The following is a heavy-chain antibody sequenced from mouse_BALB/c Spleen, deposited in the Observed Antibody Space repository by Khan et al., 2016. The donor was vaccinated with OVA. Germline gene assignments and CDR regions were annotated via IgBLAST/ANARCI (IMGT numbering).Heavy chain of an antibody. CDR2: IWSDGRT. CDR1: GFSLTSFA. Sequence: VELVESGPDLVAPSQSLSITCSVSGFSLTSFAIHWVRQPPGKGLKWLVVIWSDGRTTYNSSLKSRLSISKDNSKSQVFLKINSLQTDDTAMYYCARHQFPLSMDSWGQGTSVTVSS. CDR3: ARHQFPLSMDS. V-gene: IGHV2-6-2*01. J-gene: IGHJ4*01.